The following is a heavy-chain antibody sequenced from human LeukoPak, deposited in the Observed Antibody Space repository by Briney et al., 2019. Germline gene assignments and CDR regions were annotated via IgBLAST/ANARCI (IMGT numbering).Heavy chain of an antibody. D-gene: IGHD3-3*01. Sequence: GGSLRLSCAASGFTFDDYAMPWVRQAPGKGLEWVSGISWNSGSIDYADSVKGRFTISRDNSKNTLYLQMNSLRAEDTAVYYCAKDRMVTIFGVVFDYWGQGTLVTVSS. CDR3: AKDRMVTIFGVVFDY. V-gene: IGHV3-9*01. CDR2: ISWNSGSI. CDR1: GFTFDDYA. J-gene: IGHJ4*02.